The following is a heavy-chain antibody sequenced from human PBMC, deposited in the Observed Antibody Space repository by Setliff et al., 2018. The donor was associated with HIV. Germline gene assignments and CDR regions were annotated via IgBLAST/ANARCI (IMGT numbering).Heavy chain of an antibody. CDR3: ARLAWTGYGSRASDI. CDR1: GFSISSDGFY. Sequence: PSETLSLTCTLSGFSISSDGFYWNWIRQRPGKGLEWIGYIFGSGITYYNPSLKSRLRISIDTSANQFSVELSSVTTADTAVYYCARLAWTGYGSRASDIWGQGTVVTVSS. V-gene: IGHV4-31*03. CDR2: IFGSGIT. J-gene: IGHJ3*02. D-gene: IGHD5-12*01.